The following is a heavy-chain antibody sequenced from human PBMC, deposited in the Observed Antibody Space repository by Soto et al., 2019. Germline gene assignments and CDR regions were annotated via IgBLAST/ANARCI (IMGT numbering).Heavy chain of an antibody. Sequence: SVKVSCKAPGYTFTSYDINSLRQATGQGLEWMGWMNPNSGNTGYAQKFQGRVTMTRNTSISTAYMELSSLRSEDTAVYYCARTIAARVYYYMDVWGNGTTVTVSS. J-gene: IGHJ6*03. CDR2: MNPNSGNT. D-gene: IGHD6-6*01. V-gene: IGHV1-8*01. CDR1: GYTFTSYD. CDR3: ARTIAARVYYYMDV.